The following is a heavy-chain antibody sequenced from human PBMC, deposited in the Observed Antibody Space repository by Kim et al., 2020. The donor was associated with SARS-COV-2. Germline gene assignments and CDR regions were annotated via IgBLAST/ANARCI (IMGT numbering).Heavy chain of an antibody. CDR2: ISYDGSNK. CDR1: GFTFSSYA. D-gene: IGHD6-13*01. V-gene: IGHV3-30*04. CDR3: ARVGYSSSWYSVEYYYYYVMDV. Sequence: GGSLRLSCAASGFTFSSYAMHWVRQAPGKGLEWVAVISYDGSNKYYADSVKGRFTISRDNSKNTLYLQMNSLRAEDTAVYYCARVGYSSSWYSVEYYYYYVMDVWGQGTTDTVSS. J-gene: IGHJ6*02.